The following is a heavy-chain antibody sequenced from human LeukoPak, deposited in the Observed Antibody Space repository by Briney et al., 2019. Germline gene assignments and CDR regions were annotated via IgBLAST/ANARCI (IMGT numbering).Heavy chain of an antibody. V-gene: IGHV1-3*01. Sequence: ASVKVSCKASGYTFTNYAMHWVRQAPGQRLEWMGWIHAANGNTKYSQKFQDRVSISRDTSASTAYMELSSLRPEDTAVYYCAKDLYSGLSGNYFDYWGQGTLVTVSS. CDR2: IHAANGNT. J-gene: IGHJ4*02. CDR3: AKDLYSGLSGNYFDY. D-gene: IGHD3-10*01. CDR1: GYTFTNYA.